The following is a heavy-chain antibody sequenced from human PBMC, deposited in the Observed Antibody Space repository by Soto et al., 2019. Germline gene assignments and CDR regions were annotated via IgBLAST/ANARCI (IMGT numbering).Heavy chain of an antibody. D-gene: IGHD4-17*01. V-gene: IGHV1-69*12. CDR2: IIPIFGTA. CDR1: GGTFSSYA. CDR3: ARGPGYGDRGRFFDY. J-gene: IGHJ4*02. Sequence: QVQLVQSGAEVKKPGSSVKVSCKASGGTFSSYAISWVRQAPGQGLEWMGGIIPIFGTANYAQKFQGRVTITAEENTSTAYKELISLRSEDTAVEYCARGPGYGDRGRFFDYWGQGTLVTVSS.